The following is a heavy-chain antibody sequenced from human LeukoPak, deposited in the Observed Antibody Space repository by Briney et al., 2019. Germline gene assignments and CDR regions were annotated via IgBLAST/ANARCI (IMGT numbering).Heavy chain of an antibody. D-gene: IGHD7-27*01. CDR2: ISYDGINK. Sequence: GRSLRLSCAASGSTFSSYGMFWVRQAPGKGLEWVAVISYDGINKYYADSVKGRFTISRDNSKNTLYLQMNSLRAEDTAVYYCAEASLDTDWGVFDYWGQGTLVTASS. J-gene: IGHJ4*02. CDR1: GSTFSSYG. CDR3: AEASLDTDWGVFDY. V-gene: IGHV3-30*18.